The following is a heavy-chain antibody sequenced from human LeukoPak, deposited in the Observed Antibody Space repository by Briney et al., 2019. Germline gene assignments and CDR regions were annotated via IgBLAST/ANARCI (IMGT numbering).Heavy chain of an antibody. CDR1: GFTFSGYG. V-gene: IGHV3-33*06. D-gene: IGHD5-18*01. CDR2: IWDAGNNK. CDR3: AKDWGYTTMVTYYFDY. Sequence: GGSLRLSCAASGFTFSGYGMHWVRQAPDQGLEWVAVIWDAGNNKYYAESVKGRFTISRDNSKNTLYLQMNSLRAEDTAVYYCAKDWGYTTMVTYYFDYWGQGALVTVSS. J-gene: IGHJ4*02.